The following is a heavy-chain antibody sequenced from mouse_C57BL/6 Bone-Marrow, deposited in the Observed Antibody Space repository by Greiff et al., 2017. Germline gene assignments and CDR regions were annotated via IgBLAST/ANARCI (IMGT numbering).Heavy chain of an antibody. D-gene: IGHD1-1*01. Sequence: EVQVVESGGGLVKPGGSLKLSCAASGFTFSSYTLSWVRQTPEKRLQWVAAISGGGGNTYYPDSVKGRFTISRDNDKNILYLQMSRLRSEDTAWYYWSRQVTTVLATKYFDVWGTGTTVTVSS. CDR2: ISGGGGNT. J-gene: IGHJ1*03. CDR3: SRQVTTVLATKYFDV. V-gene: IGHV5-9*01. CDR1: GFTFSSYT.